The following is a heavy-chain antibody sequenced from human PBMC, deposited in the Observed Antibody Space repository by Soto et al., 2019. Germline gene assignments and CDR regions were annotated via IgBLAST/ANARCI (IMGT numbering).Heavy chain of an antibody. CDR3: AKCQGFDIVVVPAAAYYYYGMDV. D-gene: IGHD2-2*01. Sequence: GGSLRLSCAASGFTFSSYGMHWVRQAPGKGLEWVAVISYDGSNKYYADSVKGRFTISRDNSKNTLYLQMNSLRAEDTAVYYCAKCQGFDIVVVPAAAYYYYGMDVWGQGTTVTVSS. CDR2: ISYDGSNK. CDR1: GFTFSSYG. J-gene: IGHJ6*02. V-gene: IGHV3-30*18.